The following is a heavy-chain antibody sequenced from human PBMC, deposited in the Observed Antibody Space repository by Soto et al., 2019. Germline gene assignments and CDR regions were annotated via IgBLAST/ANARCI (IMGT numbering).Heavy chain of an antibody. V-gene: IGHV1-24*01. CDR1: GDSLTDYS. D-gene: IGHD1-26*01. Sequence: QVQLVQSGAEVRRPGASVKVSCKVSGDSLTDYSIHWVRQAPGKGLEWMGEKDFYAEKFQGRVTLIEDTSSGTAYMEVTSLRSEDTAVYFCAMRWEYQMLPLETWGQGTLVTVSS. J-gene: IGHJ5*02. CDR3: AMRWEYQMLPLET. CDR2: KD.